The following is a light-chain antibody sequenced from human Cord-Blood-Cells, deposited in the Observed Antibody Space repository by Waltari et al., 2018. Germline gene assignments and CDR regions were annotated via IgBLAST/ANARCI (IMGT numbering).Light chain of an antibody. CDR1: QSVSSN. CDR3: QQYNNWPLT. Sequence: EIVMTQSPATLSVCPGERTTLSCRSSQSVSSNLAWYQQKPGQAHRLLIYGASTRATGIPARFSGSGSGTEFTLTISSLQSEDFAVYYCQQYNNWPLTFGGGTKVEIK. CDR2: GAS. J-gene: IGKJ4*01. V-gene: IGKV3D-15*01.